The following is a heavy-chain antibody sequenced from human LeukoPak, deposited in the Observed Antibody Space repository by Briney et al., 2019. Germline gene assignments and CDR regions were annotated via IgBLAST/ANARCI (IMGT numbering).Heavy chain of an antibody. Sequence: PGGSLRLSCAASGFTFSSYWMNWARQAPGKGLEWVSYISSSSSTIYYADSVKGRFTISRDNAKNSLYLQMNSLRDEDTAVYYCARDLQLRFLGYYYGMDVWGQGTTVTVSS. CDR3: ARDLQLRFLGYYYGMDV. D-gene: IGHD3-3*01. CDR1: GFTFSSYW. V-gene: IGHV3-48*02. J-gene: IGHJ6*02. CDR2: ISSSSSTI.